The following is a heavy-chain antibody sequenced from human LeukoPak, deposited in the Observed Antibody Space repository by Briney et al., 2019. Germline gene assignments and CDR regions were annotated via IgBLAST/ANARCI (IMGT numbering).Heavy chain of an antibody. CDR3: ARGVARVTTYFDY. D-gene: IGHD4-17*01. CDR1: GGTFSSYA. J-gene: IGHJ4*02. CDR2: IIPIFGTA. Sequence: ASVKVSCKASGGTFSSYAISWVRQAPGQGLEWMGRIIPIFGTANYAQKFQGRVTITTDESTSRAYMELSSLRSEDTAVYYCARGVARVTTYFDYWGQGTLVTVSS. V-gene: IGHV1-69*05.